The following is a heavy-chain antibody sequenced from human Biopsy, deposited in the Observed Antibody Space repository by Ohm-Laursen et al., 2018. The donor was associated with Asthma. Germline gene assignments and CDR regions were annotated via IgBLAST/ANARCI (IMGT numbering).Heavy chain of an antibody. Sequence: SQTLSLTCIVSGDAMSTSGSYWGWIRQSPGKGLEWIGSINYSGRTYYNPSLESRVTISADTSKNHFSLKVTSVTAADTAVYYCAGAISSSSYWYFDLWGRGDLVTVSS. J-gene: IGHJ2*01. CDR2: INYSGRT. D-gene: IGHD6-6*01. CDR1: GDAMSTSGSY. V-gene: IGHV4-39*02. CDR3: AGAISSSSYWYFDL.